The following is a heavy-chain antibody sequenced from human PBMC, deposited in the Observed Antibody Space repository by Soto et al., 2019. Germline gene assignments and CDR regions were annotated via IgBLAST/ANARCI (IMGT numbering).Heavy chain of an antibody. CDR1: GYTFTSYD. V-gene: IGHV1-8*01. J-gene: IGHJ4*02. CDR2: MNPNSGNT. D-gene: IGHD5-18*01. CDR3: ARGAKHSYGYWFDY. Sequence: ASVKVSCKASGYTFTSYDINWVRQATGQGLEWMGWMNPNSGNTGYAQKFQGRVTMTRNTSISTAYMELSSLRSEDTAVYYCARGAKHSYGYWFDYWGQGTLVTVSS.